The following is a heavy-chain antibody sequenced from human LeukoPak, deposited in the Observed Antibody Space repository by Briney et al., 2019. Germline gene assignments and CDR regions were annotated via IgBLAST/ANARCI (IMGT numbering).Heavy chain of an antibody. V-gene: IGHV4-59*08. CDR3: ARLYLPATRFDY. CDR2: IYYSGST. J-gene: IGHJ4*02. D-gene: IGHD5-24*01. CDR1: GGSISSYY. Sequence: PSETLSLTCTVSGGSISSYYWSWIRQPPGKGLEWIGYIYYSGSTNYNPSLKSRVTISVDTSKNQFSLKLTSVTAADTAVYYCARLYLPATRFDYWGQGTLVTVSS.